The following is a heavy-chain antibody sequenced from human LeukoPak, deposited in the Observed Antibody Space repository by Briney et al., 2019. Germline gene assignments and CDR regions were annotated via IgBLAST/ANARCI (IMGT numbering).Heavy chain of an antibody. V-gene: IGHV4-39*01. J-gene: IGHJ4*02. CDR2: IYYSGST. D-gene: IGHD3-10*01. Sequence: PSETLSLTCTISGGSTSRRSYYWGWIRQPPGKGLEWIGSIYYSGSTYINPSLQSRVTISVDASTNQFSLKLSSVTAADTAVYYCAATMVRGVHTHFDYWGQGTLVTVSS. CDR3: AATMVRGVHTHFDY. CDR1: GGSTSRRSYY.